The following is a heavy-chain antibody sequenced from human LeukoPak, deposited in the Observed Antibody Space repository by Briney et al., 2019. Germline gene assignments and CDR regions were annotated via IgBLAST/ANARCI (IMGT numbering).Heavy chain of an antibody. CDR2: ISSSSSTI. D-gene: IGHD1-26*01. J-gene: IGHJ5*02. V-gene: IGHV3-48*04. CDR1: GFTFSSYS. Sequence: GGSLRLSCAASGFTFSSYSMNWVRQAPGKGLEWVSYISSSSSTIYYADSVKGRFTISRDNAKNSLYLQMNSLRAEDTAVYYCARCGPPEEYWFDPWGQGTLVTVSS. CDR3: ARCGPPEEYWFDP.